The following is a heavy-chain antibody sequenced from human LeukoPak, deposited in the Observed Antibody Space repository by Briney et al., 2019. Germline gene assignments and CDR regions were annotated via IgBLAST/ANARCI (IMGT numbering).Heavy chain of an antibody. J-gene: IGHJ4*02. CDR2: ISAYNGNT. CDR1: GYTFTSYG. CDR3: ARDPYGSGSFHDY. V-gene: IGHV1-18*01. D-gene: IGHD3-10*01. Sequence: ASVKVSCKASGYTFTSYGISWVRQAPGQGLEWMGWISAYNGNTNYAQKLQGRVTMTTDTSTSTAHMELRSLRSDDTAVYYCARDPYGSGSFHDYWGQGTLVTVSS.